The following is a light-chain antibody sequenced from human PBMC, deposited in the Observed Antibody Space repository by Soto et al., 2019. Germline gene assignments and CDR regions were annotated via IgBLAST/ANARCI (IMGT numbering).Light chain of an antibody. J-gene: IGKJ1*01. CDR3: QQRSNWPRA. CDR1: QSVSSY. V-gene: IGKV3-11*01. CDR2: DAS. Sequence: EIVLTQSPATLSAFPGDRVTLSCGASQSVSSYLAWYQQKPGQAPRLLIYDASNRATGIPARFSGSGSRTDFTLTLSSLEPEDFAVYYCQQRSNWPRAFGQGTKVDIK.